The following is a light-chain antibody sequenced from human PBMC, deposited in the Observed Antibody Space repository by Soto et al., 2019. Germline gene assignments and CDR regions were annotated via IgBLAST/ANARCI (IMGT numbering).Light chain of an antibody. CDR1: QGISNY. J-gene: IGKJ1*01. CDR2: AAS. CDR3: QKYNSAPRT. Sequence: IQLTQSPSSLSAAGAERLTITCRASQGISNYLAWYQQKPGKVPKLLIYAASTLQSGVPSRFSGSGSGTDFTLTISSLQPEDVATYYCQKYNSAPRTFGQGTKVDIK. V-gene: IGKV1-27*01.